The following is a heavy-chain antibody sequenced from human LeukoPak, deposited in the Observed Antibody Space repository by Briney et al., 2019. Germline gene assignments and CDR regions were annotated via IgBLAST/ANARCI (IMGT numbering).Heavy chain of an antibody. CDR3: ARDYWWNYDY. V-gene: IGHV3-30-3*01. CDR2: ISRDGSDK. D-gene: IGHD1-7*01. CDR1: GFTFSDYA. Sequence: GGSLRLSCAASGFTFSDYAMHWDRLAPGKGLEWVAVISRDGSDKYYPGSVRGRFTISRDNSKNTIYLQMDSLRAEDTAIYYCARDYWWNYDYWGQGTLVTVSS. J-gene: IGHJ4*02.